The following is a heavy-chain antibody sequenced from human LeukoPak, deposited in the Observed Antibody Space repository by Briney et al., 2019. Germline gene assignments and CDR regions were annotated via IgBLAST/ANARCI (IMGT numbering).Heavy chain of an antibody. Sequence: PSETLSLTCAVYGGSFSGYYWSWIRQPPGKGPEWIGEINHSGSTNYNPSLKSRVTISVDTSKNQFSLKLSSVTAADTAVYYCARGGSSSWYPQHYYYYYGMDVWGQGTTVTVSS. V-gene: IGHV4-34*01. J-gene: IGHJ6*02. CDR1: GGSFSGYY. CDR2: INHSGST. CDR3: ARGGSSSWYPQHYYYYYGMDV. D-gene: IGHD6-13*01.